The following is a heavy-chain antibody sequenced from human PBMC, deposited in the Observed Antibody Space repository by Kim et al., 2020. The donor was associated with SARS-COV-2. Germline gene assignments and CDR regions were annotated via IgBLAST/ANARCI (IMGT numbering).Heavy chain of an antibody. Sequence: SETLSLTCTVSGGSISSYYWSWIRQPAGKGLEWIGRIYTSGSTNYNPSLKSRVTMSVDTSKNQFSLKLSSVTAADTAVYYCARRYCSSTSCYTSRYWYFDLWGRGTLVTVSS. CDR1: GGSISSYY. CDR2: IYTSGST. J-gene: IGHJ2*01. CDR3: ARRYCSSTSCYTSRYWYFDL. V-gene: IGHV4-4*07. D-gene: IGHD2-2*02.